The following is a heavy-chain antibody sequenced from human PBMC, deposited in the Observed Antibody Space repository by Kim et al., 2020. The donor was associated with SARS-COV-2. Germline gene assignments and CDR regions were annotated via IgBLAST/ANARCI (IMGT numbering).Heavy chain of an antibody. V-gene: IGHV4-39*01. CDR1: GGSISSSSYY. D-gene: IGHD5-12*01. CDR2: IYYSGST. J-gene: IGHJ4*02. CDR3: ARRGREMATIPYYFDY. Sequence: SETLSLTCTVSGGSISSSSYYWGWIRQPPGKGLEWIGSIYYSGSTYYNPSLKSRVTISVDTSKNQFSLKLSSVTAADTAVYYCARRGREMATIPYYFDYWGQGTLVTVSS.